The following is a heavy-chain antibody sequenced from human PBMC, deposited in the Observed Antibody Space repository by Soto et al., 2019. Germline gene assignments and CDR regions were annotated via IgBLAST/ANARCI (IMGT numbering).Heavy chain of an antibody. CDR1: GFTFSSYW. D-gene: IGHD6-19*01. CDR3: ARDHTTYIAVAVDY. J-gene: IGHJ4*02. V-gene: IGHV3-7*03. CDR2: IKQDVSEK. Sequence: GGSLRLSCAASGFTFSSYWMSWVRQAPGKGLEWVANIKQDVSEKYYVDSVKGRFTISRDNAKNSLYLQMNSLRAEDTAVYYCARDHTTYIAVAVDYWGQGTLVTVSS.